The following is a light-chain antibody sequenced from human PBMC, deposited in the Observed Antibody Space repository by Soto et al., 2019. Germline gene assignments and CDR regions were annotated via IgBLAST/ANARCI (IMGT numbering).Light chain of an antibody. Sequence: EIVLTQSPGTLSLSPGGRAALSCRASQSVSSSYLAWYQQKPGQAPRLLIYGASSRATDIPDRFSGSGSGTDFSLTISRLEPEDFAVYYCQQYGSSPLTFGQGTKVEIK. V-gene: IGKV3-20*01. CDR2: GAS. J-gene: IGKJ1*01. CDR1: QSVSSSY. CDR3: QQYGSSPLT.